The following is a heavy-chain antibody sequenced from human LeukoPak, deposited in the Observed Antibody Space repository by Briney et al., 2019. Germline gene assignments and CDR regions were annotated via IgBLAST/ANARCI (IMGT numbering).Heavy chain of an antibody. J-gene: IGHJ4*02. CDR1: GFTFSNYG. CDR2: TLYDGSNN. D-gene: IGHD3-22*01. Sequence: PGRSLRLSCAASGFTFSNYGMHWVRQAPGKGLEWVAVTLYDGSNNYYADSVKGRFTISRDNSKNTLYLQMNSLRAEDTAVYYCAKDQGDSSGYYLQNYFDYWGQGTLVTVSS. V-gene: IGHV3-30*18. CDR3: AKDQGDSSGYYLQNYFDY.